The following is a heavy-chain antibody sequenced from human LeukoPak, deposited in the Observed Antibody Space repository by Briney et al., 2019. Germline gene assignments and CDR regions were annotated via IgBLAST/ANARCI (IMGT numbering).Heavy chain of an antibody. V-gene: IGHV3-7*01. D-gene: IGHD3-10*01. CDR2: IKQDGSEK. J-gene: IGHJ5*02. CDR3: ARDGATYYYGSGRTNWFDP. CDR1: GFTFSSYW. Sequence: GGSLRLSCAASGFTFSSYWMSWVRQAPGKGLEWVANIKQDGSEKYYVDSVKGRFTISRDNAKNSLYLQMNSLRAEDTAVYYCARDGATYYYGSGRTNWFDPWGQGTLVTVSS.